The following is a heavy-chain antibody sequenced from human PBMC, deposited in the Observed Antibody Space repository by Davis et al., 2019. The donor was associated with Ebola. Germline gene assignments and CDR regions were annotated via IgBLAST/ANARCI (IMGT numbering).Heavy chain of an antibody. D-gene: IGHD1-14*01. V-gene: IGHV1-8*01. CDR3: ARSGVREYYNGMDV. J-gene: IGHJ6*02. CDR1: GYAFTSYD. Sequence: AASVKVSCKASGYAFTSYDINWVRQATGQGLEWMGWMNPNSGNTGYVERFQGRVTMSRNTSISTAYMELSSLRSEDTAVYYCARSGVREYYNGMDVWGQGTTVAVSS. CDR2: MNPNSGNT.